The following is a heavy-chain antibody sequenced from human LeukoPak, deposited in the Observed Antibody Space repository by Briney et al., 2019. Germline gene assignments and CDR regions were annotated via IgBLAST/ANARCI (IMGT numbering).Heavy chain of an antibody. V-gene: IGHV3-53*01. CDR1: GFSFSDYN. Sequence: GGSLRLSCAASGFSFSDYNMNWVRQAPGKGLEWVSVIYSSGSTYYADSVKGRFTISRDNLKNTVYLQMNFLRAEDTAVYYCTIYDSGNYLDYWGQGTLVTVSS. J-gene: IGHJ4*02. CDR3: TIYDSGNYLDY. CDR2: IYSSGST. D-gene: IGHD3-10*01.